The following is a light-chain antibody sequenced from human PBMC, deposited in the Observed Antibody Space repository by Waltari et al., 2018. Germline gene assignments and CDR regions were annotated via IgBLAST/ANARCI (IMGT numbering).Light chain of an antibody. CDR1: EIVSKS. V-gene: IGLV3-21*02. J-gene: IGLJ2*01. Sequence: SYVVTQAPSVSLAPGQTARITCVADEIVSKSVHWYLQRPGKAPLLVVFDDNKRPSGIPERLSGTNSGNTATLIISRVEAGDEADYFCQVWDNDSDHVVFGGGTKLTVL. CDR3: QVWDNDSDHVV. CDR2: DDN.